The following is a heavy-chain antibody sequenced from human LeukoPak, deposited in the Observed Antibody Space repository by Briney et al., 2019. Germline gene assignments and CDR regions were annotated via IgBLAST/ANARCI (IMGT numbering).Heavy chain of an antibody. V-gene: IGHV1-69*06. D-gene: IGHD6-19*01. CDR1: GYTFTGYY. Sequence: SVKVSCKASGYTFTGYYMHWVRQAPGQGLEWMGGIIPIFGTANYAQKFQGRVTITADKSTSTAYMELSSLRSEDTAVYYCARAGTYYYYYYMDVWGKGTTVTVSS. CDR3: ARAGTYYYYYYMDV. J-gene: IGHJ6*03. CDR2: IIPIFGTA.